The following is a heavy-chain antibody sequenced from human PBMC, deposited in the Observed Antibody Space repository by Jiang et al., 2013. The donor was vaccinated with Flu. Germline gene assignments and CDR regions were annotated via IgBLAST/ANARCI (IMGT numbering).Heavy chain of an antibody. D-gene: IGHD6-6*01. V-gene: IGHV1-18*01. J-gene: IGHJ5*02. Sequence: SVKVSCKASGYIFTSYSLSWVRQAPGQGLEWMGWISANNGNTRYTQKLQGRVTITRDTSASIGYMELSSLTSEDTAVYYCARGGSSSPYNWFDPWGQGTLVTVSS. CDR3: ARGGSSSPYNWFDP. CDR1: GYIFTSYS. CDR2: ISANNGNT.